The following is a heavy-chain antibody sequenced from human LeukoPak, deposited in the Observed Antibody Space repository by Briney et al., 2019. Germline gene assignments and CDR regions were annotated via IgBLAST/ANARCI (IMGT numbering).Heavy chain of an antibody. V-gene: IGHV4-34*01. J-gene: IGHJ4*02. Sequence: PSETLSLTCAVYGGSFSGYYWSWIRQPPGKGLEWIGEINHSGSTNYNPSLKSRVTISVDTSKNQFSLKLSSVTAADTAVYYCAISLDREVGDYWGQGTLVTVSS. CDR2: INHSGST. CDR1: GGSFSGYY. CDR3: AISLDREVGDY. D-gene: IGHD3-16*01.